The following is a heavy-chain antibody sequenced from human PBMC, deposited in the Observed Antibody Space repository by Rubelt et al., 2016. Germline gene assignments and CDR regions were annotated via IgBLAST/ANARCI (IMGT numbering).Heavy chain of an antibody. V-gene: IGHV4-34*02. Sequence: QLQQGGARILKPSETLSLTCDLHGASFGDYYWAWIRQSPHKGLEWIGEVNSDGHTNYSPSFEGRVTLFLDTSKSQFFRMLSSVTSADTATDYCGRDSLTQLKGVPVDSWGQGTPGSDSS. CDR3: GRDSLTQLKGVPVDS. CDR1: GASFGDYY. D-gene: IGHD1-1*01. J-gene: IGHJ4*02. CDR2: VNSDGHT.